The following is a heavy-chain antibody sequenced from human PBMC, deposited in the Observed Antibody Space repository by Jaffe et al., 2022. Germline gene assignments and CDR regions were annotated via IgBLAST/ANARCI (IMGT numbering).Heavy chain of an antibody. CDR2: IKSKTDGGTT. Sequence: EVQLVESGGGLVKPGGSLRLSCAASGFTFSNAWMSWVRQAPGKGLEWVGRIKSKTDGGTTDYAAPVKGRFTISRDDSKNTLYLQMNSLKTEDTAVYYCTTDLLSRDYDYIWGSAYSGYDAFDIWGQGTMVTVSS. J-gene: IGHJ3*02. CDR3: TTDLLSRDYDYIWGSAYSGYDAFDI. CDR1: GFTFSNAW. D-gene: IGHD3-16*01. V-gene: IGHV3-15*01.